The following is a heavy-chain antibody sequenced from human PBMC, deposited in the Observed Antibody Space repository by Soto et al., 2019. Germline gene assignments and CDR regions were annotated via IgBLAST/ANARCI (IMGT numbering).Heavy chain of an antibody. CDR3: AKDPNDYNSSAYYVAY. CDR1: GFTFSSYA. D-gene: IGHD3-22*01. Sequence: EVQLLESGGGLEQRGGSLRLSCAASGFTFSSYAMSWVRQAPGKGLEWVSAISDSGDKTYYEDSVKGRFTVSRDNSKNTLYMQMTSLRAEDSDVYFCAKDPNDYNSSAYYVAYWGRGTLVTVSS. CDR2: ISDSGDKT. V-gene: IGHV3-23*01. J-gene: IGHJ4*02.